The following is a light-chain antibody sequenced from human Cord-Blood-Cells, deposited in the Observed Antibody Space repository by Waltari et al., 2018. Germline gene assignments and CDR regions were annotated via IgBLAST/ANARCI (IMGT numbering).Light chain of an antibody. Sequence: QSVLTQPPSASGTPGQRVTISCSGRSSNLGSNHVHWYQQLPGTAPKLLIYRNNQRPSGVPDRFSGSKSGTSASLAISGLRSEDEADYYCAAWDDSLSGRVFGGGTKLTVL. CDR2: RNN. J-gene: IGLJ3*02. CDR3: AAWDDSLSGRV. V-gene: IGLV1-47*01. CDR1: SSNLGSNH.